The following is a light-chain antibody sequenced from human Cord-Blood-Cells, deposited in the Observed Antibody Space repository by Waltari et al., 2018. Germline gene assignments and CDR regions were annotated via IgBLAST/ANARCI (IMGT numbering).Light chain of an antibody. CDR1: QSVSSSY. V-gene: IGKV3-20*01. J-gene: IGKJ1*01. Sequence: ELVLTQSPGTLSLYPGERATLSCRAIQSVSSSYLAWYQQKPGHAPMLLIYGASSRATGIPYRFSGSGSGTDFTLTISRLEPEDFAVYYCQQYGSSSWTFGQGTKVEIK. CDR3: QQYGSSSWT. CDR2: GAS.